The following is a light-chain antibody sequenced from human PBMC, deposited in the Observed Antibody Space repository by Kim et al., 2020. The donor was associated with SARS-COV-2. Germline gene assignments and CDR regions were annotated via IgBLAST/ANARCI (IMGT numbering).Light chain of an antibody. CDR2: DVS. J-gene: IGLJ1*01. CDR1: SSDVGGYNY. Sequence: QSALTQPASVSGSPGQSITISCTGTSSDVGGYNYVSWYQQHPGKAPKLMIYDVSQRPSGVSNRFSGSKSGNTASLTISGLQAEDEADYYCSSYTSSSTFVFGTGTRSPS. CDR3: SSYTSSSTFV. V-gene: IGLV2-14*01.